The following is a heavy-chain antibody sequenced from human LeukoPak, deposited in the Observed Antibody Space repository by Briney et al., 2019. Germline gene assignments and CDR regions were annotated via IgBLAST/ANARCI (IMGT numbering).Heavy chain of an antibody. V-gene: IGHV3-7*03. CDR3: AKEGRSLQTY. Sequence: PGGSLRLSCAASGFIFSSNWMSWVCLAPGKGLEWVANIKEDGTETYYVDSVKGRFTISRDNAKNSLYLQMNSLRVEDTAVYYCAKEGRSLQTYWGQGTLVTVSS. J-gene: IGHJ4*02. CDR2: IKEDGTET. CDR1: GFIFSSNW. D-gene: IGHD5-24*01.